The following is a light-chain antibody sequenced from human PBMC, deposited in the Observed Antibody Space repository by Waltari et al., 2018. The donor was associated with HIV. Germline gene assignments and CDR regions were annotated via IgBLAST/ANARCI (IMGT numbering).Light chain of an antibody. CDR3: TSYTSISPLAI. CDR2: GVT. Sequence: PGQSITISCNGTSSDIGGYDYVSWYPQYPGKAPKLIIFGVTNRPSGVSTRFSGYKSGNMASLRIYGHQAEDEADYYCTSYTSISPLAIFGGGTQVTVL. J-gene: IGLJ7*01. CDR1: SSDIGGYDY. V-gene: IGLV2-14*01.